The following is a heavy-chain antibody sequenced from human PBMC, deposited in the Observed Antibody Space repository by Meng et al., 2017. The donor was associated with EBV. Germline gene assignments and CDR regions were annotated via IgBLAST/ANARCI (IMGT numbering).Heavy chain of an antibody. J-gene: IGHJ4*02. Sequence: VQLVHSGAELKRPGVSVKVACKASGDTFTSYGISWVRQAPGQGLEWMGWISAYNGNTNYAQKLQGRVTMTTDTSTSTAYMELRSLRSDDTAVYYCARDGRLYDTPSPFDYWGQGTLVTVSS. CDR3: ARDGRLYDTPSPFDY. V-gene: IGHV1-18*01. CDR2: ISAYNGNT. D-gene: IGHD3-22*01. CDR1: GDTFTSYG.